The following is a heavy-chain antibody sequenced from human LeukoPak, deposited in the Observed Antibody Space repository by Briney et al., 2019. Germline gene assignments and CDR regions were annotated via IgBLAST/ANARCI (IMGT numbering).Heavy chain of an antibody. Sequence: GGSLRLSCAASGFTFSSYAMHRVRQAPGKGLEWVTFIQYDGTNKYYADSVKGRFTISRDNAKNSLYLQMNSLRAEDTAVYYCAELGITMIGGVWGKGTTVTISS. D-gene: IGHD3-10*02. V-gene: IGHV3-30*02. J-gene: IGHJ6*04. CDR2: IQYDGTNK. CDR1: GFTFSSYA. CDR3: AELGITMIGGV.